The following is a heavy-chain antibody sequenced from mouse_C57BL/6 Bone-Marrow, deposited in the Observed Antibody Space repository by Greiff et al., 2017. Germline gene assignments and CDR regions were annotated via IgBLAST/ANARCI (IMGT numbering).Heavy chain of an antibody. CDR2: IYPSDSET. V-gene: IGHV1-61*01. CDR1: GYTFTSYW. CDR3: ARGFIPYAMDY. D-gene: IGHD1-1*01. Sequence: QVQLKQPGADLVRPGSSVKLSCKASGYTFTSYWMDWVKQRPGQGLEWIGNIYPSDSETHYNQKFKDKATLTVDKSSSTAYMQLSSLTSEDSAVYYCARGFIPYAMDYWGQGTSVTVSS. J-gene: IGHJ4*01.